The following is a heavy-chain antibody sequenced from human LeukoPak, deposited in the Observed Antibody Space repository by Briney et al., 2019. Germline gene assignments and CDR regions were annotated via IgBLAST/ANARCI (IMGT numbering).Heavy chain of an antibody. CDR1: GFTFSSYA. Sequence: PGGSLRLPCAASGFTFSSYAMSWVRQAPGKGLEWVSAISGSGGSTYYADSVKGRFTISRDNSKNTLYLQMNSLRAEDTAVYYCAKDRPRLLWFGELLSNWFDPWGQGTLVTVSS. CDR3: AKDRPRLLWFGELLSNWFDP. J-gene: IGHJ5*02. D-gene: IGHD3-10*01. V-gene: IGHV3-23*01. CDR2: ISGSGGST.